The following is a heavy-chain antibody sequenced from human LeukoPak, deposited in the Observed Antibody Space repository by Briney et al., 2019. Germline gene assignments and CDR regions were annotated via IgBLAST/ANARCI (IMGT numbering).Heavy chain of an antibody. CDR1: GYTFTSYY. CDR3: ATSDGSGSSHDAFDI. Sequence: ASVKVSCKASGYTFTSYYVHWVRQAPGKGLEWMGGFDPEDGETIYAQKFQGRVTMTEDTSTDTAYMELSSLRSEDTAVYYCATSDGSGSSHDAFDIWGQGTMVTVSS. V-gene: IGHV1-24*01. CDR2: FDPEDGET. J-gene: IGHJ3*02. D-gene: IGHD3-10*01.